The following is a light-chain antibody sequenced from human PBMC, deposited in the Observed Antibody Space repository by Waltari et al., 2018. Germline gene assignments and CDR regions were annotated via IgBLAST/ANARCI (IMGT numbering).Light chain of an antibody. Sequence: LQITQSPFPPSASFGDRVPITCLANHRLNTWLNWYQQKPGKAPKLLIFTASRLQDGVPSRFSVTGSETDFTLTITSLQPEDFATYYCQQSYSRPYTFGQGTKVEI. V-gene: IGKV1-39*01. J-gene: IGKJ2*01. CDR3: QQSYSRPYT. CDR2: TAS. CDR1: HRLNTW.